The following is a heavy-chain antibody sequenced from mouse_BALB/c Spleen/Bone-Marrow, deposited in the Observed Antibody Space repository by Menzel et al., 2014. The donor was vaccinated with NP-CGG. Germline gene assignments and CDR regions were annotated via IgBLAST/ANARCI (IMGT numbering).Heavy chain of an antibody. Sequence: QVQLKESGPGLVQPSQSLSITCTVSGFSLTSYGVHWVRQSPGKGLEWLGAILSGGNTDYNSAFISRLSISKDNSKNQVFFKMNSLQPNDTAIYYCARKPVYYGYDYAMDYWGQGTSVTVSS. V-gene: IGHV2-2*02. CDR3: ARKPVYYGYDYAMDY. CDR2: ILSGGNT. D-gene: IGHD2-2*01. CDR1: GFSLTSYG. J-gene: IGHJ4*01.